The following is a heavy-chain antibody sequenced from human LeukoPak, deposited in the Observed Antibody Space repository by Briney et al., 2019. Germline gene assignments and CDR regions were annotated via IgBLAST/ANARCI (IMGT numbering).Heavy chain of an antibody. J-gene: IGHJ4*02. V-gene: IGHV3-23*01. D-gene: IGHD1-26*01. Sequence: GGSLRLSCAASGFTFSSSAMSWVRQAPGKGLEWVSAISNNGGYTYYADSVQGRFTISRDNSKNTLYLQMNSLRAEDTAVYYCAKRRIGANYFDYWGQGTLVTVSS. CDR1: GFTFSSSA. CDR3: AKRRIGANYFDY. CDR2: ISNNGGYT.